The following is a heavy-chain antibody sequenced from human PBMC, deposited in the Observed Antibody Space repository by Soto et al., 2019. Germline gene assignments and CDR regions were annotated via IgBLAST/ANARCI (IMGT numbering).Heavy chain of an antibody. CDR2: IYYSGST. CDR1: VASISSGGYY. J-gene: IGHJ4*02. Sequence: TLSLTRTVSVASISSGGYYRSLTRQHPGKGLEWIGYIYYSGSTYYNPSLKSRVTISVDTSKNQFSLKLSSVTAADTAVYYCARSTRYSGPFDYWGQGTLVTVS. D-gene: IGHD5-12*01. CDR3: ARSTRYSGPFDY. V-gene: IGHV4-31*03.